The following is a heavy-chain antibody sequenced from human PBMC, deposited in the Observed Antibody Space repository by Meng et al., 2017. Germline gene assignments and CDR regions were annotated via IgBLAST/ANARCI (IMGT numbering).Heavy chain of an antibody. V-gene: IGHV1-69*06. Sequence: QVQVVQSGAEVKKAGSSVKVSCKASGGTFSSYAISWVRQAPGQGLEWMGGIIPIFGTANYAQKFQGRVTITADKSTSTAYMELSSLRSEDTAVYYCARDKRPSSSWYGNWFDPWGQGTLVTVSS. D-gene: IGHD6-13*01. CDR3: ARDKRPSSSWYGNWFDP. CDR1: GGTFSSYA. CDR2: IIPIFGTA. J-gene: IGHJ5*02.